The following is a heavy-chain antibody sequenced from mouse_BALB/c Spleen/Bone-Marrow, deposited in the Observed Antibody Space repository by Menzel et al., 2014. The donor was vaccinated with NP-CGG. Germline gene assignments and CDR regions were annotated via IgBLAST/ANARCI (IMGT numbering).Heavy chain of an antibody. V-gene: IGHV2-9*02. Sequence: VQGVESGPGLVAPSQSLSITCTVSGFSLTTYGVHWVRRPPGKGLEWLGVIWAGGSTNYNSALMSRLSISKDNSKSQVFLKMNSLQTDDTAMYYCARAHYDYVLFDYWGQGTTLTVSS. J-gene: IGHJ2*01. CDR1: GFSLTTYG. D-gene: IGHD2-4*01. CDR2: IWAGGST. CDR3: ARAHYDYVLFDY.